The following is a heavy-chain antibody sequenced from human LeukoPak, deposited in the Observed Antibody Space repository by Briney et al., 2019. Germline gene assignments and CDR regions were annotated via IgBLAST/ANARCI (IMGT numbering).Heavy chain of an antibody. Sequence: SETLSLTCTVSGGSISSYYWSWIRQPPGKGLEWIGYIYTSGSTNYNPSLKSRVTISVDTSKNQFSLKLSSVTAADTAVYYCASEGVGAFDIWGQGTMVTVSS. J-gene: IGHJ3*02. CDR3: ASEGVGAFDI. CDR2: IYTSGST. CDR1: GGSISSYY. V-gene: IGHV4-4*09.